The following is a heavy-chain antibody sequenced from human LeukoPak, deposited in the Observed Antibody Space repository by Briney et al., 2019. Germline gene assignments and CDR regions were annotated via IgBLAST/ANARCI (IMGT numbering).Heavy chain of an antibody. J-gene: IGHJ5*02. CDR3: ARGANHGSGSVGVRGNWFDP. CDR1: GYTFTSYD. CDR2: MNPNSGNT. Sequence: ASVKVSCKASGYTFTSYDINWVRQATGQGLEWMGWMNPNSGNTGYAQKFQGRVTMTRNTSISTAYMELSSLRSEDTAVYYCARGANHGSGSVGVRGNWFDPWGQGTLVTVSS. D-gene: IGHD3-10*01. V-gene: IGHV1-8*01.